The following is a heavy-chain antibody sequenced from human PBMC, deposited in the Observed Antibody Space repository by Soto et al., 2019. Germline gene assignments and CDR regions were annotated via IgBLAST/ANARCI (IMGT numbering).Heavy chain of an antibody. D-gene: IGHD3-3*01. J-gene: IGHJ6*02. CDR1: GFTFSSYA. V-gene: IGHV3-30-3*01. Sequence: GGSLRLSCAASGFTFSSYAMHWVRQAPGKGLEWVAVISYDGSNKYYADSVKGRFTISRDNSKNTLYLQMNSLRAEDTAVYYCASPPGRDFWSGYYPYYGMDVWGQGTTGTVSS. CDR3: ASPPGRDFWSGYYPYYGMDV. CDR2: ISYDGSNK.